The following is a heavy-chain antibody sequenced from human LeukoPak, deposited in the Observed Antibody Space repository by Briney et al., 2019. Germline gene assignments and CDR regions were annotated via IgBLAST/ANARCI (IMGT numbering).Heavy chain of an antibody. D-gene: IGHD6-13*01. Sequence: GGSLRLSCAASGFTFSSYGMHWVRQAPGKGLEGVAVIWYDGSNKYYADSVKGRFTISRDNSKNTLYLQMNSLRAEDTAVYYCAKADSSSWTYDYWGQGTLVTVSS. J-gene: IGHJ4*02. V-gene: IGHV3-33*06. CDR2: IWYDGSNK. CDR3: AKADSSSWTYDY. CDR1: GFTFSSYG.